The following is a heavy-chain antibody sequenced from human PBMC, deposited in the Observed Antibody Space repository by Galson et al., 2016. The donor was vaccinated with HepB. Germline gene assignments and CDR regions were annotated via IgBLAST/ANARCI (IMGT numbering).Heavy chain of an antibody. CDR3: ARDHLWAFDY. CDR1: GYTFTTCA. Sequence: QSGAEVKKPGESLKISCKASGYTFTTCAMYWVRQAPGQRLEWMGWINAANGDTKYSQKLQGRGTITWDTSANTAYMELSSLRSEDTAVYYCARDHLWAFDYWGQGTLVTVSS. CDR2: INAANGDT. V-gene: IGHV1-3*01. J-gene: IGHJ4*02. D-gene: IGHD7-27*01.